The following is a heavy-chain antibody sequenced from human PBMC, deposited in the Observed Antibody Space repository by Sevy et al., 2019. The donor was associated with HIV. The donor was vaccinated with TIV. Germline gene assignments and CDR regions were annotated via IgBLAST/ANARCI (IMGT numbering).Heavy chain of an antibody. V-gene: IGHV1-24*01. J-gene: IGHJ4*02. CDR2: FDPEDDET. D-gene: IGHD3-22*01. Sequence: ASVKVSCKVSGYTLTELSMHWVRQAPGKGLEWMGTFDPEDDETIYAQKFQGRVTMTEDTSTDTAYMEQSSLRSEDTAVYYCATTKDYYDSSGYPFDYWGQGTLVTVSS. CDR3: ATTKDYYDSSGYPFDY. CDR1: GYTLTELS.